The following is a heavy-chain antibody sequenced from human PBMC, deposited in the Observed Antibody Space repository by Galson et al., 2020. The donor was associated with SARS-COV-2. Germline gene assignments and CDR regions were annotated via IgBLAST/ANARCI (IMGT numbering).Heavy chain of an antibody. CDR1: GFTFSSHA. J-gene: IGHJ4*02. V-gene: IGHV3-33*01. D-gene: IGHD6-19*01. CDR2: IFFDGSDK. Sequence: GGSLRLSCAASGFTFSSHAMHWVRQAPGKGLEWVAQIFFDGSDKYYGDSVKGRFTISRDSSKNTVYLQMNNLRADDTAVYYCPRDGQTSSGWAFDYWGQGTLVTVSS. CDR3: PRDGQTSSGWAFDY.